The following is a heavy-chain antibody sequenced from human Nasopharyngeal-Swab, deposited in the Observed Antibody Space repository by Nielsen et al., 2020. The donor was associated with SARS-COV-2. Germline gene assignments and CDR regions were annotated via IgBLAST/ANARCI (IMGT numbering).Heavy chain of an antibody. J-gene: IGHJ4*02. CDR1: GFTFSDYY. CDR2: ISSSGSTI. D-gene: IGHD3-22*01. CDR3: AKDPHYYDSSGHDY. V-gene: IGHV3-11*04. Sequence: GESLKISCAASGFTFSDYYMSWIRQAPGKGLEWVSYISSSGSTIYYADSVKGRFTISRDNAKNSLYLQMNSLRAEDTAVYYCAKDPHYYDSSGHDYWGQGTLVTVSS.